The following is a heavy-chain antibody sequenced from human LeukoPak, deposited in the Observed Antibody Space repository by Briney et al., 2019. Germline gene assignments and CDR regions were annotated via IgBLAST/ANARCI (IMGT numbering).Heavy chain of an antibody. D-gene: IGHD2-8*01. CDR2: ISGSGGST. CDR1: GFTFSSYA. CDR3: AKDAGLLGGIVPMVYAKENWFDP. V-gene: IGHV3-23*01. Sequence: PGGSLRLSCAASGFTFSSYAMSWVRQVPGKGLEWVSAISGSGGSTYYADSVKGRFTISRDNSKNTLYLQMNSLRAEDTAVYYCAKDAGLLGGIVPMVYAKENWFDPWGQGTLVTVSS. J-gene: IGHJ5*02.